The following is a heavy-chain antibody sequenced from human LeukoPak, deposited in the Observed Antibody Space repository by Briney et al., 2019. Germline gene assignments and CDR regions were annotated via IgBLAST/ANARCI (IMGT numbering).Heavy chain of an antibody. D-gene: IGHD5-24*01. V-gene: IGHV3-74*01. CDR2: INNDGSTT. CDR3: ARGTWATLSYFYMDV. J-gene: IGHJ6*03. CDR1: RFTFSKYY. Sequence: PGGSLRLSCATSRFTFSKYYMHWVRQAPGKGLVWVSRINNDGSTTTYADSVKGRFTISRDNAKNTVYLEMNSLRAEDTAVYYCARGTWATLSYFYMDVWGKGTTVTISS.